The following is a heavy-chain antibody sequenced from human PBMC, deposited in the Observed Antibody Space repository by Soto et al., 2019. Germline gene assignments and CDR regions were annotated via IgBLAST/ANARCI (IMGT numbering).Heavy chain of an antibody. Sequence: PSETLSLTCTVSGGSIGSSSDYWGWIRQPPGKGLEWIGSIYYSGSTYYNPSLKSRVTISVDTSKNQFSLKLSSVTAADTAVYYCARLLGSSGWSSGLSPYYYYYMDVWGKGTTVTVSS. J-gene: IGHJ6*03. CDR3: ARLLGSSGWSSGLSPYYYYYMDV. CDR2: IYYSGST. D-gene: IGHD6-19*01. CDR1: GGSIGSSSDY. V-gene: IGHV4-39*01.